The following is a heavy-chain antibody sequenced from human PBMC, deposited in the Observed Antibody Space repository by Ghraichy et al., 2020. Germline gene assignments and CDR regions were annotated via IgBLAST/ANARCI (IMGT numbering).Heavy chain of an antibody. Sequence: GSLNISCAASGFTFSSYGMHWVRQAPGKGPEWVALISYEGSNKYYAGSVKGRFTISRDNSKNTLYLQTNSLRPEDTAVYYCAKDLGYSSGWFLDHWGQGTLVTVSS. CDR2: ISYEGSNK. CDR1: GFTFSSYG. D-gene: IGHD6-19*01. J-gene: IGHJ4*02. CDR3: AKDLGYSSGWFLDH. V-gene: IGHV3-30*18.